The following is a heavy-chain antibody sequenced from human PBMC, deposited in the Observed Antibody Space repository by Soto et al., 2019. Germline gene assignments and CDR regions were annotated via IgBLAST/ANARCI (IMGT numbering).Heavy chain of an antibody. D-gene: IGHD6-19*01. CDR3: ARLPAVAGRYFDY. V-gene: IGHV4-39*01. Sequence: QLQLQESGPGLVKPSETLSLTCTVSGGSISSSSYYWGWIRQPPGKGLEWIGSIYYSGSTYYNPSLKSRVTISVDTSKNQFSLQLGSVTAADTAVYYCARLPAVAGRYFDYWGQGTLVTVSS. CDR1: GGSISSSSYY. J-gene: IGHJ4*02. CDR2: IYYSGST.